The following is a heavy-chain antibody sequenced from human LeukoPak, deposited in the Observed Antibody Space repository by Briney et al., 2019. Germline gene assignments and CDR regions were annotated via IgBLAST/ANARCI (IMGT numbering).Heavy chain of an antibody. D-gene: IGHD6-19*01. CDR1: GFTFATYA. V-gene: IGHV3-23*01. CDR2: ISSSSEST. J-gene: IGHJ5*02. CDR3: AKGSPQRIAVAGRNNWFDP. Sequence: GGSLRLSCAASGFTFATYAMSWVRQSPGKGLEWVSGISSSSESTYYADSVKGRFTISRDNSKNTLYLQMNSLRAEDTAVYYCAKGSPQRIAVAGRNNWFDPWGQGTLVTVSS.